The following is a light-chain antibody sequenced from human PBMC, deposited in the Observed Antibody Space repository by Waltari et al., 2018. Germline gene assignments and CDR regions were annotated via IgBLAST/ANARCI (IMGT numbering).Light chain of an antibody. CDR2: DAS. Sequence: EIVLTQSPATLSLSPGERATLSCRASQSVTNRLAWNPQKPGQAPRLLIYDASKRATGIPARFSGSGSGTDFTLTISSLEPEDFAVYYCQYRGHWPPGATFGPGTKVEIK. CDR3: QYRGHWPPGAT. J-gene: IGKJ3*01. CDR1: QSVTNR. V-gene: IGKV3-11*01.